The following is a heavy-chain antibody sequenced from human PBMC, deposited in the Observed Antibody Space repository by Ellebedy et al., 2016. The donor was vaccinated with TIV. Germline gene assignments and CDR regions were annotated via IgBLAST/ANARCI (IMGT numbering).Heavy chain of an antibody. J-gene: IGHJ4*02. D-gene: IGHD2/OR15-2a*01. CDR1: GFSLSPFSAYW. Sequence: GESLKISCAASGFSLSPFSAYWMHWVRQAPGKGLEWVSGISGGGDRAYYADSVKGRFSISRDNSKNTLYVQMNSLRAEDTAVYYCARDRGERGLLSFFDFWGQGTLVSVSS. CDR2: ISGGGDRA. CDR3: ARDRGERGLLSFFDF. V-gene: IGHV3-74*01.